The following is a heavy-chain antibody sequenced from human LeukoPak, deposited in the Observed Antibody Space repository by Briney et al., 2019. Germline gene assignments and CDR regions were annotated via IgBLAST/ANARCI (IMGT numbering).Heavy chain of an antibody. D-gene: IGHD3-22*01. CDR3: ARFSLKYYDSHDAFDI. Sequence: PSETLSLTCTVSGYSISSGYYWSWIRQPPGKGLEWIGEINHSGSTNYNLSLKSRVIISVDTSKNQFSLNLTSVTAADTAVFFCARFSLKYYDSHDAFDIWGQGTKVTVSS. J-gene: IGHJ3*02. CDR2: INHSGST. CDR1: GYSISSGYY. V-gene: IGHV4-38-2*02.